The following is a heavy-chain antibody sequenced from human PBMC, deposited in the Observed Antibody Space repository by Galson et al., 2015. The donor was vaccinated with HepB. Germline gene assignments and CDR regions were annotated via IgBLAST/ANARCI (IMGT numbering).Heavy chain of an antibody. CDR1: GYSFSTYW. CDR3: ARRYLYWYFDV. J-gene: IGHJ2*01. Sequence: QSGAEMKKPGESLKISCKGSGYSFSTYWIGWVRQMPGKGLEWMGVIYPPDSDTRYSPSFQGQVTISVDKSISTAYLQWSSLKASDTAMYYCARRYLYWYFDVWGRGTLVTVSS. CDR2: IYPPDSDT. V-gene: IGHV5-51*01. D-gene: IGHD1-26*01.